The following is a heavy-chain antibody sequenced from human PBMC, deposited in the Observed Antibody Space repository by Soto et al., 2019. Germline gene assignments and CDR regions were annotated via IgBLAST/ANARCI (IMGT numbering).Heavy chain of an antibody. CDR3: AREIASGFGELFSYYYGMDG. V-gene: IGHV1-69*01. J-gene: IGHJ6*04. CDR1: GGTFSSYA. Sequence: QVQLVQSGAEVKKPGSSVKVSCKASGGTFSSYAISWVRQAPGQGLEWMGGIIPIFGTANYAQKFQGRVTITADETTSTDYMELSSLRSEDTAVYYCAREIASGFGELFSYYYGMDGWGKGTTVTVSS. D-gene: IGHD3-10*01. CDR2: IIPIFGTA.